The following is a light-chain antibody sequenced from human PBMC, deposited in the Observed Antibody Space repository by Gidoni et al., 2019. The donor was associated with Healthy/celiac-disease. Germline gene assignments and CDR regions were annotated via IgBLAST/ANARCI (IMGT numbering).Light chain of an antibody. CDR2: DVS. J-gene: IGLJ2*01. CDR1: SSDVGGYNY. V-gene: IGLV2-11*01. Sequence: QSALTPPRSVSGSPGQSVTISCTGTSSDVGGYNYVSWYQQHPGKAPNLMIDDVSKRPSGVPDRFSGSKAGNTASLTISGLQAEDEADYYCCSYAGSFVVFGGGTKLTV. CDR3: CSYAGSFVV.